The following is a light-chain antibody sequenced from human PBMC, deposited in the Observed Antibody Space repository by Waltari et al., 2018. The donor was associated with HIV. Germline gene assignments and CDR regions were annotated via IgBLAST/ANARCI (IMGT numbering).Light chain of an antibody. J-gene: IGLJ2*01. CDR3: SSYANKNGFYVV. CDR1: NSAICGYNS. CDR2: EVT. V-gene: IGLV2-8*01. Sequence: QSALTQPPSASGSPGQSVTISCPGTNSAICGYNSVTWSQQHPGNAPKLVISEVTKRPSGVPGRFSGSKSGTTASLTVSGLQAEDEADYYCSSYANKNGFYVVFGGGTRLTVL.